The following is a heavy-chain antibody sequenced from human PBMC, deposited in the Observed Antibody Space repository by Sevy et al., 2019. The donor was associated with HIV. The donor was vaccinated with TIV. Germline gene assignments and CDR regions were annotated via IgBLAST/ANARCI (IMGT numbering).Heavy chain of an antibody. CDR1: GFTFSSYW. Sequence: GGSLRLSCAASGFTFSSYWMSWVRQAPGKGLEWVANMKQDGSEKAYVDSVKGRFSISRDNAKNSLYLQMNSLRVDDTAVYYCARDDSIRGAGSYYKVWGQGTRVTVSS. J-gene: IGHJ4*02. CDR3: ARDDSIRGAGSYYKV. V-gene: IGHV3-7*03. CDR2: MKQDGSEK. D-gene: IGHD3-10*01.